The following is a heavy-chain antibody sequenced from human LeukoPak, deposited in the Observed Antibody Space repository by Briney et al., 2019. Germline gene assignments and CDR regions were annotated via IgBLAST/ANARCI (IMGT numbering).Heavy chain of an antibody. J-gene: IGHJ4*02. CDR2: ISPSGDIT. Sequence: GGSLRLSCAAYGFTFSNHGMDWVRQAPGKGLEWVSGISPSGDITYYADSVKGRFTISRDNSKNTLYLQVNSLRVEDTAVYYCAKDRLGAMMYFDFWGQGTLVTVSS. D-gene: IGHD1-26*01. CDR3: AKDRLGAMMYFDF. CDR1: GFTFSNHG. V-gene: IGHV3-23*01.